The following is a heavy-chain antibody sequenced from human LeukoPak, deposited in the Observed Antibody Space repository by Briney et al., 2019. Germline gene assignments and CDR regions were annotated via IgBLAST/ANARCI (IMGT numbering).Heavy chain of an antibody. J-gene: IGHJ1*01. V-gene: IGHV3-23*01. CDR3: ATILDLGSGYYSTYFQY. Sequence: GGSLRLSCAASGFTFSSYAMSWVRQAPGKGLEWVSGISGSGGSTYYADSVKGRFTISRDNSKNTLYLQMSSLRAEDTAVYYCATILDLGSGYYSTYFQYWGQGTLVTVSS. CDR2: ISGSGGST. D-gene: IGHD3-22*01. CDR1: GFTFSSYA.